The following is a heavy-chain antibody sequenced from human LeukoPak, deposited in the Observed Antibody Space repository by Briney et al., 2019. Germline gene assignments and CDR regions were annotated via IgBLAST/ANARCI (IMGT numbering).Heavy chain of an antibody. J-gene: IGHJ6*03. D-gene: IGHD2-2*01. CDR2: INHSGGT. CDR3: ARGRTGYHLLPTKKHYDYYYMDV. V-gene: IGHV4-34*01. Sequence: PSETLSLTCAVYGGSFSGYYWSWIRQPPGKGLEWIGEINHSGGTNYNPSLKSRVTISVDTSKNQFSLKLTSVTAADTAVYYCARGRTGYHLLPTKKHYDYYYMDVWGKGGTTVTVSS. CDR1: GGSFSGYY.